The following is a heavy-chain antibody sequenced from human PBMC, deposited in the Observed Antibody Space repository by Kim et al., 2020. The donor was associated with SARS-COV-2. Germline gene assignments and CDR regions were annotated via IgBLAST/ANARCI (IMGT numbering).Heavy chain of an antibody. CDR3: ARFHGPGYYGSGSYLDY. CDR1: GGSISSSNW. D-gene: IGHD3-10*01. Sequence: SETLSLTCAVSGGSISSSNWCSWVRQPPGKGLEWIGEIYHSGSTNYNPSLKSRVTISVDKSKNQFSLKLSSVTAADTAVYYCARFHGPGYYGSGSYLDYWGQGTLVTVSS. V-gene: IGHV4-4*02. CDR2: IYHSGST. J-gene: IGHJ4*02.